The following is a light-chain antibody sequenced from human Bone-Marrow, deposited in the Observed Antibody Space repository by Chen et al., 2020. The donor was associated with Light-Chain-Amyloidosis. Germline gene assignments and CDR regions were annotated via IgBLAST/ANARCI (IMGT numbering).Light chain of an antibody. CDR1: SSDVGGDNH. Sequence: SALTHPASVSGSPGQAIPFSFTRTSSDVGGDNHVSWYQQHPDKAPKLMISEVTNRPSWVPDRFSGSKSDNTASLTISGLQTEDEADYFCSSYTITNTLVFGSGTRVTVL. V-gene: IGLV2-14*01. CDR2: EVT. J-gene: IGLJ1*01. CDR3: SSYTITNTLV.